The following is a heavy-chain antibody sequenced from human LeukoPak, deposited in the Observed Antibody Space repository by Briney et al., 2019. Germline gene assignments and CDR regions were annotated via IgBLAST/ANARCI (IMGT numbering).Heavy chain of an antibody. CDR3: ARGSDIVVVPAASDY. V-gene: IGHV1-3*01. CDR2: INAGNDNT. CDR1: GYTFTNYA. J-gene: IGHJ4*02. D-gene: IGHD2-2*01. Sequence: GASVKVSCKASGYTFTNYAMHWVRQAPGQRLEWMGWINAGNDNTKYSQKFQGRVTITRDTSTSTAYMELRSLRSDDTAVYYCARGSDIVVVPAASDYWGQGTLVTVSS.